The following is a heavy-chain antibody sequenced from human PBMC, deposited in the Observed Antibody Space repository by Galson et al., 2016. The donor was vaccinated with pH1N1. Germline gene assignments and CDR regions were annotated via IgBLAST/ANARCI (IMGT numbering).Heavy chain of an antibody. CDR1: GFTLSDYY. Sequence: PRLSCAASGFTLSDYYMNWIRETPERGLEWLSSIGSSGNVAYADSVKGRFTISRDNAQNSLLLQMDSLRVDDTALYYCAREWGIGAAGPLDSWGQGALVIVSS. D-gene: IGHD6-13*01. CDR2: IGSSGNV. CDR3: AREWGIGAAGPLDS. J-gene: IGHJ4*02. V-gene: IGHV3-11*01.